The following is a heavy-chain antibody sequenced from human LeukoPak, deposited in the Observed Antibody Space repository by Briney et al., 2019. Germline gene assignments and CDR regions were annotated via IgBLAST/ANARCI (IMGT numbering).Heavy chain of an antibody. J-gene: IGHJ4*02. Sequence: PERSLRLSCSASGLTLSHYGFHWVRQAPGKGLEWVAFMRYDGNFEDYVDSVKGRFTISRDNSKKTLYLQMKSLRPEDTAVYYCAKRGDTGYDFSFDSWGQGTLVIVSS. V-gene: IGHV3-30*02. CDR1: GLTLSHYG. CDR2: MRYDGNFE. D-gene: IGHD5-12*01. CDR3: AKRGDTGYDFSFDS.